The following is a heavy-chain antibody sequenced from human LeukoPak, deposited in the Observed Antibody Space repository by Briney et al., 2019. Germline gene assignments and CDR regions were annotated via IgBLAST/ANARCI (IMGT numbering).Heavy chain of an antibody. Sequence: PSETLSLTCAVYGGSFSGYYWSWIRQPPGKGLEWIGEINHSGSTNYNPSLKSRVTISVDTSKNQFSLKLSSVTAADTAVYYCARGRRGYRSSTSCYFPLNYWGQGTLVTVSS. V-gene: IGHV4-34*01. CDR3: ARGRRGYRSSTSCYFPLNY. D-gene: IGHD2-2*01. CDR1: GGSFSGYY. CDR2: INHSGST. J-gene: IGHJ4*02.